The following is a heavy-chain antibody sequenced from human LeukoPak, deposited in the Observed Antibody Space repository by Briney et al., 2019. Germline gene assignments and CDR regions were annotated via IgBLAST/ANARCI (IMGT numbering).Heavy chain of an antibody. D-gene: IGHD6-19*01. CDR3: ARGRNFGGWNHKYWYFDL. J-gene: IGHJ2*01. Sequence: SGTLSLTCAVSGGSISSSNWWSWVRQPPGKGLEWIGEIYHSGSTYYNPSLRSRVTISVDMSKNQFSLNVSSVTAADTAVYYCARGRNFGGWNHKYWYFDLWGRGTLVTVSS. V-gene: IGHV4-4*02. CDR2: IYHSGST. CDR1: GGSISSSNW.